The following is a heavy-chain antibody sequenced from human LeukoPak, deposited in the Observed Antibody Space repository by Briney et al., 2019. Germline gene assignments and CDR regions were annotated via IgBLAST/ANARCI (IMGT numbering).Heavy chain of an antibody. CDR1: GYNFNTNW. V-gene: IGHV5-51*01. CDR2: IFPCDSDT. J-gene: IGHJ3*02. D-gene: IGHD1-14*01. Sequence: GEALKISCKGSGYNFNTNWIGWVRPMPGKGLEWMGIIFPCDSDTIYRPPFEGQVTISADKSINTAYLQWSSLKASDTAIYFCARRPGRAFDIWGQRTTVTVSS. CDR3: ARRPGRAFDI.